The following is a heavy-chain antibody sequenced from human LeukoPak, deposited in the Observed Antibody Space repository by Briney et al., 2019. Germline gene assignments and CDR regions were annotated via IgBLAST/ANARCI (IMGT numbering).Heavy chain of an antibody. CDR2: IYYSGST. D-gene: IGHD1-20*01. CDR3: ARGYNWNGVWFDP. CDR1: GGSFSGYY. V-gene: IGHV4-59*01. J-gene: IGHJ5*02. Sequence: PSETLSLTCAVYGGSFSGYYWSWIRQPPGKGLEWIGYIYYSGSTNYNPSLKSRVTISVDTSKNQFSLKLSSVTAADTAVYYCARGYNWNGVWFDPWGQGTLVTVSS.